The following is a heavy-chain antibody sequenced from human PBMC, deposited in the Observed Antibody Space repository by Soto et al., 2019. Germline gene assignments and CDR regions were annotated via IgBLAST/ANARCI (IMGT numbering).Heavy chain of an antibody. J-gene: IGHJ4*02. Sequence: EVQLVESGGGLVQPGGSLRLSCGASGFTFSNYNMNWVRQAPGKGLEWVSYISSSGSTTYYADSVKGRFTISRDNAKDSLFLQMNSLRDEDTAVYYCAGDAFDYDATGYHSDYWGQGTLVTVSS. CDR1: GFTFSNYN. CDR2: ISSSGSTT. V-gene: IGHV3-48*02. D-gene: IGHD3-22*01. CDR3: AGDAFDYDATGYHSDY.